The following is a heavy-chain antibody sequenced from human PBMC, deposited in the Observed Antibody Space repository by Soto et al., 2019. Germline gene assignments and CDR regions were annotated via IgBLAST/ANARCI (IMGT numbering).Heavy chain of an antibody. Sequence: GGSPRPPCAASAFTFRSFAMHWVRQAPGKGLEWVSAISGSGGDTYHADSVKGRFTISRDNSKNTPYLQMNSLRAEDTAVYYCAKALYSSSPPPFAPWGQGTPVTVPS. J-gene: IGHJ5*02. CDR2: ISGSGGDT. V-gene: IGHV3-23*01. CDR3: AKALYSSSPPPFAP. D-gene: IGHD6-13*01. CDR1: AFTFRSFA.